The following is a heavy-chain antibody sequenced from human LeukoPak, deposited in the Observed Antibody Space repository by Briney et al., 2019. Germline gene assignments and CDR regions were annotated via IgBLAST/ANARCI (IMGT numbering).Heavy chain of an antibody. CDR2: ISGSNTNI. D-gene: IGHD3-9*01. J-gene: IGHJ3*02. V-gene: IGHV3-48*02. CDR3: ARDDKHAFDI. CDR1: RFTFSSYS. Sequence: GGSLRLSCAASRFTFSSYSMNWGRQAPGKGLEWVSYISGSNTNIKYADSVRGRFTISRDNAKNSLYLQMNSLRDEDTAVYYCARDDKHAFDIWGQGTMVTVSS.